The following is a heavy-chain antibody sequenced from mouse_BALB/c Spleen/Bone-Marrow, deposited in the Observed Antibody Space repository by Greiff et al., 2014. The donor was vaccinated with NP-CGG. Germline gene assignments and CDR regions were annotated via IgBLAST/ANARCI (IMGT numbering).Heavy chain of an antibody. CDR2: IYPGNSDT. D-gene: IGHD3-1*01. CDR1: GYTFSNYW. Sequence: VQLQQSGTVLARPGAAVKMSCKASGYTFSNYWMHWVKQRPGQGLEWIGTIYPGNSDTTYNQKFKGKAKLTAVTSTSTAYMELSSLTNEDSAVSYCTTLARSDFDYWGQGTTLTVSS. V-gene: IGHV1-5*01. J-gene: IGHJ2*01. CDR3: TTLARSDFDY.